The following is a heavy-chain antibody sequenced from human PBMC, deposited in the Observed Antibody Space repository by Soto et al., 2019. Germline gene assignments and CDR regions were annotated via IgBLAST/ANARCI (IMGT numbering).Heavy chain of an antibody. Sequence: QLPLRESGPGLVKPSETLSLTCTVSGGSIIGSGFHWAWIRQPPGKGLEWIGSIYYSGTANYSPSLKSRLAIDVDTSKNQFSLRLSSVTAADTAVYYCATRSGDYVGWFDPWGQGTRVTVSS. CDR1: GGSIIGSGFH. CDR3: ATRSGDYVGWFDP. V-gene: IGHV4-39*01. CDR2: IYYSGTA. D-gene: IGHD4-17*01. J-gene: IGHJ5*02.